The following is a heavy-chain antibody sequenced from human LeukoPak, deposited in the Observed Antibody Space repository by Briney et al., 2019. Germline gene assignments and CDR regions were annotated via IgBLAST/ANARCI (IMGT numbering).Heavy chain of an antibody. D-gene: IGHD4-17*01. Sequence: GGSLRLSCAASGFTFSSYWMSWVRQAPGRGLEWVANIKQDGSEKYYVDSVKGRFTISRDNAKNSLYLQMNSLRAEDTAVYYCARVKYGDYDYTDVWGKGTTVTISS. CDR2: IKQDGSEK. J-gene: IGHJ6*03. CDR3: ARVKYGDYDYTDV. V-gene: IGHV3-7*04. CDR1: GFTFSSYW.